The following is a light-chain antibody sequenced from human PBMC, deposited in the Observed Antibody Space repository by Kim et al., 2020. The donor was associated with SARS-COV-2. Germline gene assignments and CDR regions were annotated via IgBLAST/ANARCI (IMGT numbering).Light chain of an antibody. CDR3: QQYNNWPPVT. CDR2: GAS. J-gene: IGKJ5*01. Sequence: EIVMTQSPVTLSVSPGDRATLSCRASQGVSSNLAWFQHKPGQAPRLLIYGASTRATGVPARFSGTGSGTEFTLTISSLQSEDFAVYYCQQYNNWPPVTFGQGTRLEIK. CDR1: QGVSSN. V-gene: IGKV3-15*01.